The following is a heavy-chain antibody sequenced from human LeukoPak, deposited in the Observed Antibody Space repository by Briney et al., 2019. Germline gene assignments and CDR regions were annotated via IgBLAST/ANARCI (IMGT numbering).Heavy chain of an antibody. D-gene: IGHD1-26*01. CDR3: AREGLIVGATRFDY. J-gene: IGHJ4*02. Sequence: TGGSLRLSCAASGFTFSSYWMHWVRQAPGKGLVWVSRINSDGSSTSYADSVKGRFTISRDNAKNTLYLQMNSLRAEDTAVYYCAREGLIVGATRFDYWGQGTLVTVSS. V-gene: IGHV3-74*01. CDR2: INSDGSST. CDR1: GFTFSSYW.